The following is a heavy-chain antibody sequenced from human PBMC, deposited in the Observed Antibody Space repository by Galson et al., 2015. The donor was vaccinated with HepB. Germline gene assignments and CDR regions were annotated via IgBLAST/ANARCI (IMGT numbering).Heavy chain of an antibody. CDR2: ISSTSSYI. J-gene: IGHJ6*04. D-gene: IGHD2-2*01. V-gene: IGHV3-21*01. CDR1: GFTFSSYT. CDR3: ASFPFACSNTNCWEDV. Sequence: SLRLSCAASGFTFSSYTMNWVRQAPGKGLEWVSSISSTSSYIYYADSVKGRFTISRDNGKNSLYLQMNSLRAEDTAVYYCASFPFACSNTNCWEDVWGKGTTVTVSS.